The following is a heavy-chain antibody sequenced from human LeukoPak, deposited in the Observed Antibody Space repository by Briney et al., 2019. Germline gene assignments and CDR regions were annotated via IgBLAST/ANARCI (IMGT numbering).Heavy chain of an antibody. D-gene: IGHD2-2*01. CDR2: MNPNSGNT. J-gene: IGHJ3*02. CDR3: ARRYCSSTSCSDAFDI. V-gene: IGHV1-8*01. Sequence: ASVKVSCTASGYTFTSYDINWVRQATGQGLEWMGWMNPNSGNTGYAQKFQGRVTMTRNTSISTAYMELSSLRSEDTAVYYCARRYCSSTSCSDAFDIWGQGTMVTVSS. CDR1: GYTFTSYD.